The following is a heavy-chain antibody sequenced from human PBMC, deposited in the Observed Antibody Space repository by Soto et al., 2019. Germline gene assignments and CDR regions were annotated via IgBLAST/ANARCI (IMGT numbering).Heavy chain of an antibody. V-gene: IGHV4-4*02. Sequence: QVQLQESGPGLVKPSDTLSLTCAVSSVSISNGYWWSWVRQPPGKGLEGIGEVHHSGYTNYNPSLKSRVTISVDKSKNQFSLRLDSVTAADSAVYYCAASPGWWYLDSWGQGTLVTVSS. CDR2: VHHSGYT. J-gene: IGHJ4*02. CDR3: AASPGWWYLDS. CDR1: SVSISNGYW. D-gene: IGHD2-15*01.